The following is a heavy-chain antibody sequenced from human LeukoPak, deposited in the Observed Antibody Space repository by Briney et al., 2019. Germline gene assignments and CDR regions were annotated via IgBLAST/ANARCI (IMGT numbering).Heavy chain of an antibody. CDR3: ARGSSGAGYYFDY. J-gene: IGHJ4*02. CDR2: ISSSSSYI. V-gene: IGHV3-21*01. Sequence: GGSLRLSCAASGFMFSRYSMNWVRQAPGKGLEWVSSISSSSSYIYYADSVKGRFTISRDNAKNSLYLQMNSLRAEDTAVYSCARGSSGAGYYFDYWGLGTLVTVSS. D-gene: IGHD3-22*01. CDR1: GFMFSRYS.